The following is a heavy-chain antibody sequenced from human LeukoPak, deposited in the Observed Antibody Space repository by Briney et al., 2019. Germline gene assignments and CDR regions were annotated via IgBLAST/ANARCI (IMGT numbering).Heavy chain of an antibody. D-gene: IGHD3-10*01. CDR2: ISSSGSTI. J-gene: IGHJ4*02. CDR3: ASPKGSGDLHY. Sequence: GGSLRLSCAASGFTFSSYSMNWVRQAPGKGLEWVSYISSSGSTIYYADSVKGRFTISRDNAKNSLYLQMNSLRAEDTAVYYCASPKGSGDLHYWGQGTLVTVSS. V-gene: IGHV3-48*04. CDR1: GFTFSSYS.